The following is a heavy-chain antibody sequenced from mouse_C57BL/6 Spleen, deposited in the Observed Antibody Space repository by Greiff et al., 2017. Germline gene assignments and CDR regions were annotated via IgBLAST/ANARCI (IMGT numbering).Heavy chain of an antibody. D-gene: IGHD2-14*01. CDR1: GYTFTSYW. J-gene: IGHJ4*01. V-gene: IGHV1-59*01. CDR2: IDPSDSYT. Sequence: QVQLQQPGAELVRPGTSVKLSCKASGYTFTSYWMHWVKQRPGQGLEWIGVIDPSDSYTNYNQKFKGKATLTVDTSASTAYMQLSSLTSEDSAVXYCARRYYYAMDYWGQGTSVTVSS. CDR3: ARRYYYAMDY.